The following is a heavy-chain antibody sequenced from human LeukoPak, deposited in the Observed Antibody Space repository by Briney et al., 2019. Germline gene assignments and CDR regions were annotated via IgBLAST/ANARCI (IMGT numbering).Heavy chain of an antibody. J-gene: IGHJ4*02. CDR1: GFNFHSYV. Sequence: PGGSLRLSCAASGFNFHSYVMRWVRQAPGKGLEWVSGISGSGGSTYYADSVKGRFTISRDNSKNTLYLQMNSLRAEDTAVYYCAKDPKPKDCSSTSCYAYWGQGTLVTVSS. V-gene: IGHV3-23*01. CDR3: AKDPKPKDCSSTSCYAY. CDR2: ISGSGGST. D-gene: IGHD2-2*01.